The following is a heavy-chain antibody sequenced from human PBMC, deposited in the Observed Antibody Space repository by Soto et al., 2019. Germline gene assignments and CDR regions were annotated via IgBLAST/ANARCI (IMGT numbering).Heavy chain of an antibody. V-gene: IGHV4-31*03. CDR3: ARVSYCGGDCYSGASNAFDI. D-gene: IGHD2-21*02. CDR1: GGSISNGDYF. CDR2: INYSGST. Sequence: SETLSLTCTVCGGSISNGDYFWSWIRQHPGKGLEWIGYINYSGSTYYNPSLKSRVTMSVDTSKNHFSLKLSSVAAADTAVYYCARVSYCGGDCYSGASNAFDIWGQGTMVTVSS. J-gene: IGHJ3*02.